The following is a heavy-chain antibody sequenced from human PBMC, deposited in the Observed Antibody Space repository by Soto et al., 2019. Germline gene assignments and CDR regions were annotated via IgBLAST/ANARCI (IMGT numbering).Heavy chain of an antibody. Sequence: QVQLVQSGAEVKKPGSSVKVSCKASGGTFSSYAISWVRQAPGQGLEWMGGIILIFGTANYAQKFQGRVTITADESTSTAYMELSSLRSEDTAVYYCARPIVVVPAATSYYYYGMDVWGQGTTVTVSS. CDR2: IILIFGTA. CDR3: ARPIVVVPAATSYYYYGMDV. J-gene: IGHJ6*02. D-gene: IGHD2-2*01. V-gene: IGHV1-69*01. CDR1: GGTFSSYA.